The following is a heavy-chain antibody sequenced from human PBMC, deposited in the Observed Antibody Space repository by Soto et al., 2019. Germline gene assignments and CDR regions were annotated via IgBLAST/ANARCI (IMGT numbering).Heavy chain of an antibody. V-gene: IGHV1-2*04. CDR2: INPNSGGT. CDR3: ASSGYYYDSSGYRYYFDY. J-gene: IGHJ4*02. Sequence: GASVKVSCKASGYTFTGYYMHWVRQAPGQGLEWMGWINPNSGGTNYAQKFQGWVTMTRDTSISTAYMELSRLRSDDTAVYYCASSGYYYDSSGYRYYFDYWGQGTLVTVSS. D-gene: IGHD3-22*01. CDR1: GYTFTGYY.